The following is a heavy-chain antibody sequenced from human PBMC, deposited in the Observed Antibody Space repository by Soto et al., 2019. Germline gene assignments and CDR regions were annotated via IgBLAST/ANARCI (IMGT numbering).Heavy chain of an antibody. V-gene: IGHV4-39*01. CDR3: ARRLPRGRIAAAGDYDY. Sequence: TSETLSLTCTVSGGSISSSSYYWGWIRQPPGKGLEWIGSIYYSGSTYYNPSLKSRVTISVDTSKNQFSLKLSSVTAADTAVYYCARRLPRGRIAAAGDYDYWGQGTLVTVSS. CDR2: IYYSGST. D-gene: IGHD6-13*01. CDR1: GGSISSSSYY. J-gene: IGHJ4*02.